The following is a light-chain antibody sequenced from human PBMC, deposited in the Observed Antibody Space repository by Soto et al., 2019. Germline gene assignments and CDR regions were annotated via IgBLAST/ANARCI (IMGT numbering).Light chain of an antibody. Sequence: ENVLTQSPGTLSLSPGERATLSCRASESVSSIYVAWYQQKPGQAPTLLIYGASSRATGIPDRFSGSGSATDLTLTISRLEPEDFAVYYCQQYGSSPLTFGGGTKVDI. CDR3: QQYGSSPLT. CDR1: ESVSSIY. CDR2: GAS. J-gene: IGKJ4*01. V-gene: IGKV3-20*01.